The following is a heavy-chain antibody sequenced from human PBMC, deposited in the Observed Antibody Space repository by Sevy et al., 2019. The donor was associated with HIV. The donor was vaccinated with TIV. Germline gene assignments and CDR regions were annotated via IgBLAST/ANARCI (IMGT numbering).Heavy chain of an antibody. Sequence: GGSLRLSCAASGFTFSTYGMHWVRQAPGKGLEWVAFIRFDGSIKYYRDSVKGRFTIARDSSKNTLYLQMNSLRAEETAVYFCAKVLHIVEIPAAIDYYYGMDVWGQGTTVTVSS. CDR3: AKVLHIVEIPAAIDYYYGMDV. D-gene: IGHD2-2*01. J-gene: IGHJ6*02. CDR2: IRFDGSIK. V-gene: IGHV3-30*02. CDR1: GFTFSTYG.